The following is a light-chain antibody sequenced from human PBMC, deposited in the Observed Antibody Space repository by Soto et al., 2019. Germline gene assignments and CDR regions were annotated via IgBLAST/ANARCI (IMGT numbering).Light chain of an antibody. Sequence: EIVLTQSPCTLSLSPGERATLSCRASQSVSSSYLAWYQQKPGQATRLLIYGASSRATGIADRFSGSGSGTDFTLTISRLEPEDFAVYYCQQYGSSPPVTFGQGTRLEIK. V-gene: IGKV3-20*01. J-gene: IGKJ5*01. CDR3: QQYGSSPPVT. CDR1: QSVSSSY. CDR2: GAS.